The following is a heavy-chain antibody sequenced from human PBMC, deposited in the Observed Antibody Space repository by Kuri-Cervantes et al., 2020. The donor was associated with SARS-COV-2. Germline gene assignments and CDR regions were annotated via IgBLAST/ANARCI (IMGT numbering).Heavy chain of an antibody. CDR2: IYYSGST. CDR3: ARTLDYYGSGTYCFDY. CDR1: GGSVSSGSHY. V-gene: IGHV4-61*01. Sequence: GSLRLSCIVSGGSVSSGSHYWSRIRQPPGKGLEWIGYIYYSGSTKYNPSLKSRVTMSVDTSKNQFSLKLNSVTPADTAVYYCARTLDYYGSGTYCFDYWGQGTLVTVSS. D-gene: IGHD3-10*01. J-gene: IGHJ4*02.